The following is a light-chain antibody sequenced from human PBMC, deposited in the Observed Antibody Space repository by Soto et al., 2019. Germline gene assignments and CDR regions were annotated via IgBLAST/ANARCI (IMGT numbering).Light chain of an antibody. CDR2: DAT. Sequence: EIVLTQSPATLSLSPGERATLSCRASQSVSSYLAWYQQKPGQAPRLLIYDATNRATGIPARFSGSGSGTDYTLTISSLEPEDFAVDYCQQHSNWHRYGTFGQGTKVEIK. CDR3: QQHSNWHRYGT. CDR1: QSVSSY. J-gene: IGKJ1*01. V-gene: IGKV3-11*01.